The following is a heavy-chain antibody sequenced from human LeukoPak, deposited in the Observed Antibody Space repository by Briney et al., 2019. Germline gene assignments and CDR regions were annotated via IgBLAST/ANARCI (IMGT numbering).Heavy chain of an antibody. CDR1: GGSISSYY. CDR2: IYYSGST. J-gene: IGHJ6*03. V-gene: IGHV4-59*01. Sequence: SESLSLTCTVSGGSISSYYWSWIRQPPGKGLEWIGYIYYSGSTNYNPSLKSRVTISVDTSKNQFSLKLSSVTAADTAVYYCARVLRYYYYMDVWGKGTTVTVSS. CDR3: ARVLRYYYYMDV.